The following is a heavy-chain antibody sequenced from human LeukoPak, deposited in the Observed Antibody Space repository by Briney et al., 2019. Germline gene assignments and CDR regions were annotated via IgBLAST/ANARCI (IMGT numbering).Heavy chain of an antibody. D-gene: IGHD4-17*01. CDR2: ITGSGGST. CDR1: GFTFNNNA. Sequence: GGSLRLSCAASGFTFNNNAMSWVRQAPGKGLEWVSGITGSGGSTNYADSVKGRFTISRDNSKHTLYLQMNSLRAEDTAVYYGAKSRANTVTTAFDFWGQGTLVTVSS. CDR3: AKSRANTVTTAFDF. J-gene: IGHJ4*02. V-gene: IGHV3-23*01.